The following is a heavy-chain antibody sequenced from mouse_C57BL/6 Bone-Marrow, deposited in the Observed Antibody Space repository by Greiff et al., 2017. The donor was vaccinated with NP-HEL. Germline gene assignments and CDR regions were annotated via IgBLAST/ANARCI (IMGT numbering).Heavy chain of an antibody. V-gene: IGHV5-6*01. CDR2: ISSGGSYT. J-gene: IGHJ3*01. CDR3: ARHLTAWFAY. CDR1: GFTFSSYG. Sequence: EVQLQESGGDLVKPGGSLKLSCAASGFTFSSYGMSWVRQTPDKRLEWVATISSGGSYTYYPDSVKGRFTISRDNAKNTLYLQMSSLKSEDTAMYYCARHLTAWFAYWGQGTLVTVSA.